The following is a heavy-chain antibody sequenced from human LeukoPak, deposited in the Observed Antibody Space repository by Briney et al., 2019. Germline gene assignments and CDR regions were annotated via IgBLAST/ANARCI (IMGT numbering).Heavy chain of an antibody. J-gene: IGHJ4*02. CDR3: ARDVIRQTGCYYFDF. Sequence: SETLSLTCTVSGGSFSSFYWSWVRQPPGEGLEWIGYVYYNGITKYNPSLKNRVTISVDTSKNQFSLKLTSVTAADTAVYYCARDVIRQTGCYYFDFLGQGTLVTVSS. CDR2: VYYNGIT. CDR1: GGSFSSFY. V-gene: IGHV4-59*01. D-gene: IGHD4/OR15-4a*01.